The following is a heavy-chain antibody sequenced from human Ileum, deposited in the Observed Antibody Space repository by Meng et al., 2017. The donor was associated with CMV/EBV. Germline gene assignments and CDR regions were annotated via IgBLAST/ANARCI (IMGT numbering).Heavy chain of an antibody. V-gene: IGHV1-18*01. Sequence: ASVKVSCKASGYTFTSYGISWVRQAPGQGLKWMGWISAYNGNTNYAQKLQGRVTMTTDTSTSTAYMELRSLRSDDTAVYYCARGYCSSTSCYVTDYWGQGTLVTVSS. CDR1: GYTFTSYG. CDR3: ARGYCSSTSCYVTDY. D-gene: IGHD2-2*01. J-gene: IGHJ4*02. CDR2: ISAYNGNT.